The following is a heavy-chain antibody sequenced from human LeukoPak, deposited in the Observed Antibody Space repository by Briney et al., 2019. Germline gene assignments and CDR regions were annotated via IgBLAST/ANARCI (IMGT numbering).Heavy chain of an antibody. D-gene: IGHD2-15*01. Sequence: GASVNVSCKPSAYTFTSYDINWVRQATGQGREWVGWMNPNSGNTGYAQKFQGRVTMTRNTSISTAYMELSSLRSEDTAVYYCARGAPGSYCSGGSCPYFDYWGQGTLISVSS. CDR1: AYTFTSYD. J-gene: IGHJ4*02. CDR3: ARGAPGSYCSGGSCPYFDY. CDR2: MNPNSGNT. V-gene: IGHV1-8*01.